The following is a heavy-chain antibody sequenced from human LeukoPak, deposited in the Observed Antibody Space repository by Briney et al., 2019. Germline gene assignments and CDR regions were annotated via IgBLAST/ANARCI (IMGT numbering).Heavy chain of an antibody. CDR1: GFTFDDYA. CDR3: AKDLYGGNVGAFDY. CDR2: ISWNSGSI. J-gene: IGHJ4*02. D-gene: IGHD4-23*01. V-gene: IGHV3-9*03. Sequence: GGSLRLSCAASGFTFDDYAMHWVRQAPGKGLEWVSGISWNSGSIGYADSVKGRFTISRDNAKNSLYLQMNSLRAEDMALYYCAKDLYGGNVGAFDYWGQGTLVTVSS.